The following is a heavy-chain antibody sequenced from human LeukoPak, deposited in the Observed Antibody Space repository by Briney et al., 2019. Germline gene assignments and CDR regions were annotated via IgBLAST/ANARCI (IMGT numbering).Heavy chain of an antibody. V-gene: IGHV4-39*07. J-gene: IGHJ4*02. CDR2: VNLQGGT. Sequence: PSETLSLTCTVSGGSISISSDYWGWIRQPPGKGLEWIGEVNLQGGTNYNPSLLRRVAISVDTSANHVSLQMTSVTAADTAVYYCAREGGSYRPLDYSGQGTLVTVSS. CDR1: GGSISISSDY. CDR3: AREGGSYRPLDY. D-gene: IGHD3-16*02.